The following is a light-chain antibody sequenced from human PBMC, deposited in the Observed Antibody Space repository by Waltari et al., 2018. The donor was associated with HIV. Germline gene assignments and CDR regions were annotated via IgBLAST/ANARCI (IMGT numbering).Light chain of an antibody. V-gene: IGKV1-5*03. CDR3: QEYSTSFWT. CDR2: RAS. J-gene: IGKJ1*01. Sequence: DIQLTQFPSTLPASVVDIITLTCRASHSVSRWLAWYQQKPGKAPKVLIYRASSLESGVPSRFSGSGSGTEFNLTISTLQPEDFGTYYCQEYSTSFWTFGPGTTVEVK. CDR1: HSVSRW.